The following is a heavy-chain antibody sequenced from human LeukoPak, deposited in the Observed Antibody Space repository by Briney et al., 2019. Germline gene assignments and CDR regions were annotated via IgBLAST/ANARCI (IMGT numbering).Heavy chain of an antibody. D-gene: IGHD6-13*01. CDR2: FDPEDGET. J-gene: IGHJ5*02. CDR1: GYTLAELS. Sequence: ASVKVSCKVSGYTLAELSMHWVRQAPGKGLEWMGGFDPEDGETIYAQKFQGRVTMTEDTSTDTAYMELSSLRSEDTAVYYCATVAAAGRWFDPWGQGTLVTVSS. V-gene: IGHV1-24*01. CDR3: ATVAAAGRWFDP.